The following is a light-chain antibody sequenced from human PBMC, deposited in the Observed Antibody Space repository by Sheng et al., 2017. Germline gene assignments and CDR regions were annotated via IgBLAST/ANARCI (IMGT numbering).Light chain of an antibody. CDR2: KNN. CDR3: VAWDESLSYYV. J-gene: IGLJ1*01. V-gene: IGLV1-47*01. CDR1: SSNIGRDN. Sequence: QSVLTQAPSASGTPGQRVTISCSGSSSNIGRDNVYWYQQLPGTAPKLLIYKNNRRPSGVPDRFSGSKSGTSASLAISGLRSEDEADYYCVAWDESLSYYVFGTGTEVTRP.